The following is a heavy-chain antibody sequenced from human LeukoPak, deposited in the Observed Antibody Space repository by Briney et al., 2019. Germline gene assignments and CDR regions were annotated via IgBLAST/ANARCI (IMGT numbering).Heavy chain of an antibody. J-gene: IGHJ3*02. CDR3: AARPISGAFDI. V-gene: IGHV4-34*01. CDR2: INHSGST. Sequence: SETLSLTCAVYGGSFSGYYWSWIRQPPGKGLEWIGEINHSGSTNYNPSLKSRVTTSVDTSKNQFSLKLSSVTAADTAVYYCAARPISGAFDIWGQGTMVTVSS. CDR1: GGSFSGYY. D-gene: IGHD2/OR15-2a*01.